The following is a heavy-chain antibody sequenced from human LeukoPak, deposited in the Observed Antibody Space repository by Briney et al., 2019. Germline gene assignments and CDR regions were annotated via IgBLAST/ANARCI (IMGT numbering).Heavy chain of an antibody. D-gene: IGHD6-19*01. CDR1: GYTFTSYA. J-gene: IGHJ4*02. Sequence: ASVKVSCKASGYTFTSYAMHWVRQAPGQRLEWMGWINAGNGNTKYAQKLQGRVTMTTDTSTSTAYMELRSLRSDDTAVYYCARGVAVAAPPDYWGQGTLVTVSS. CDR3: ARGVAVAAPPDY. V-gene: IGHV1-3*01. CDR2: INAGNGNT.